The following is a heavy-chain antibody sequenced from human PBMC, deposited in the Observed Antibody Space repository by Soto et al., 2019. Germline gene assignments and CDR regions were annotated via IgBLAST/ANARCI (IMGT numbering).Heavy chain of an antibody. CDR1: GFTFSNAW. D-gene: IGHD3-22*01. J-gene: IGHJ4*01. CDR3: STDSYNTTIRARFDY. V-gene: IGHV3-15*05. Sequence: SGGSLRLSCAASGFTFSNAWMSWVRQAPGKGLEWVGRIKSKTDGGTTDYAAPVKGRFTISRDDSKNMVYMQKNSLKTEDTAVYYFSTDSYNTTIRARFDYWGHGTLVTVSS. CDR2: IKSKTDGGTT.